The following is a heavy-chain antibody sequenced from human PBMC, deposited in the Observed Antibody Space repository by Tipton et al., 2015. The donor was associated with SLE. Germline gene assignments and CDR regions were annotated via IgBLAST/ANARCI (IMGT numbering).Heavy chain of an antibody. Sequence: TLSLTCTVSGASISSSSYYWGWIRQPPGKGLEWIGTMYSRGSTYYNPSLKSRVTISLDTSKNQFSLRLNSVTAADTAVYYCARHIGDSSGYYYIYYYYNDMEVWSPEALVTVSS. CDR2: MYSRGST. V-gene: IGHV4-39*01. J-gene: IGHJ6*02. CDR1: GASISSSSYY. D-gene: IGHD3-22*01. CDR3: ARHIGDSSGYYYIYYYYNDMEV.